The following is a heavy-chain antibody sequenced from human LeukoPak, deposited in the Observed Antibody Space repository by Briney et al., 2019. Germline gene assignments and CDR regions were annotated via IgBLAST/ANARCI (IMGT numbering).Heavy chain of an antibody. Sequence: GGSLRLSCAASGFTFSSYGMHWVRQAPGKGLEWVAVIRYDGSNKYYADSVKGRFTISRDNSKNTLYLQMNSLRAEDTAVYYCAREGGYYGSGSYPPYYFDYWGQGTLVTVSS. J-gene: IGHJ4*02. D-gene: IGHD3-10*01. CDR2: IRYDGSNK. V-gene: IGHV3-33*01. CDR1: GFTFSSYG. CDR3: AREGGYYGSGSYPPYYFDY.